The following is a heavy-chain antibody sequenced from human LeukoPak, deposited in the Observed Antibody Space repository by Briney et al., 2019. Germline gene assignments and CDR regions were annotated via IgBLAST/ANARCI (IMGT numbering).Heavy chain of an antibody. V-gene: IGHV3-74*01. Sequence: GGSPRLSCAASGFTFSSYWVHWVRQAPGKGLVWVSRINTDGSSTSYADSVKGRFTISRDNAKNTLYLQMNSLRAEDTAVYYCARIRAAAGTFDYWGQGTLVTVSS. CDR2: INTDGSST. CDR3: ARIRAAAGTFDY. CDR1: GFTFSSYW. J-gene: IGHJ4*02. D-gene: IGHD6-13*01.